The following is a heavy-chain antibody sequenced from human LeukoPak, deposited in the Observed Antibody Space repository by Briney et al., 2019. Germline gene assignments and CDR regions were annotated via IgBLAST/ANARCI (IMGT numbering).Heavy chain of an antibody. CDR3: ASPGRLQLDNYYYYMDV. J-gene: IGHJ6*03. Sequence: PGGSLRLSCAASGFTFSSYSMNWVRQAPGKGLEWVSSISSSSSYIYYADSVKGRFTISRDNAKNSLYLQMNSLRAEDTAVYYCASPGRLQLDNYYYYMDVWGKGTTVTVSS. CDR1: GFTFSSYS. CDR2: ISSSSSYI. V-gene: IGHV3-21*01. D-gene: IGHD4-11*01.